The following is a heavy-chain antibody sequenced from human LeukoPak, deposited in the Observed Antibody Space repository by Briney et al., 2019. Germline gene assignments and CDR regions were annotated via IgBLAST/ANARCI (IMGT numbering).Heavy chain of an antibody. Sequence: GGSLSLSCAASGFTFSSYGMSWVRQAPGKGLEWVSAISGSGGSTYYADSVKGRFTISRDNSKNTLYLQMNSLRAEDTAVYYCAKTNYYDSSGYYGFYYYYMDVWGKGTTVTISS. CDR2: ISGSGGST. CDR1: GFTFSSYG. CDR3: AKTNYYDSSGYYGFYYYYMDV. D-gene: IGHD3-22*01. J-gene: IGHJ6*03. V-gene: IGHV3-23*01.